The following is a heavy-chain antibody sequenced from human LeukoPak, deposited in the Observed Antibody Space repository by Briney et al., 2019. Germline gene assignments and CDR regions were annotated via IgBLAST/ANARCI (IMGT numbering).Heavy chain of an antibody. D-gene: IGHD6-13*01. Sequence: SETLSLTCTVSGGSISSSSYYWGWIRQPPGTGLEWIGSIYYSGSTYYNPSLKSRVTISVDTSKNQFSLKLSSVTAADTAVYYCARDGIRGQQQLGRLNWFDPWGQGTLVTVSS. V-gene: IGHV4-39*07. CDR2: IYYSGST. CDR1: GGSISSSSYY. CDR3: ARDGIRGQQQLGRLNWFDP. J-gene: IGHJ5*02.